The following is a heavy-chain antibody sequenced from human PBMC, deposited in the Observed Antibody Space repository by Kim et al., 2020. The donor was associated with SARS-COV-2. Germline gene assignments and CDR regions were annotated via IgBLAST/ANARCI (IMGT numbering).Heavy chain of an antibody. CDR2: ISYDGSNK. CDR3: ARGSRGPAAMNRFNWFDP. D-gene: IGHD2-2*01. J-gene: IGHJ5*02. Sequence: GGSLRLSCAASGFTFSSYAMHWVRQAPGKGLEWVAVISYDGSNKYYADSVKGRFTISRDNSKNTLYLQMNSLRAEDTAVYYCARGSRGPAAMNRFNWFDP. V-gene: IGHV3-30*04. CDR1: GFTFSSYA.